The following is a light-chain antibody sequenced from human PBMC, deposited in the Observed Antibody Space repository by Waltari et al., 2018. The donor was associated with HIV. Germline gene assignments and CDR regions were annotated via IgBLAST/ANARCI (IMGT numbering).Light chain of an antibody. CDR1: QSVVFSSNNKNN. CDR3: QKYDSRPRT. V-gene: IGKV4-1*01. CDR2: RAS. Sequence: DIVMTQSPDSLAVSLVERATINCKSSQSVVFSSNNKNNLAWYQQKPGQPPKLLLYRASTRECAVPDRFSGSGSGADFSLSISSLQAEDVAVYYCQKYDSRPRTFGGGTKVEIK. J-gene: IGKJ4*01.